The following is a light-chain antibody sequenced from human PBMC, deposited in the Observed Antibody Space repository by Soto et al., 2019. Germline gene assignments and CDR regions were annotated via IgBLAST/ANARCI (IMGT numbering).Light chain of an antibody. CDR3: ETWDSNTNWV. Sequence: QPVLTQSSSASASLGSSVKLTCTLSSGHSSYIIAWHQQQPGKAPRYLMKVEGSGSYNKGSGVPDRFSGSSSGADRYLTVSNLQSEDEADYYCETWDSNTNWVFGGGTKVTVL. CDR1: SGHSSYI. J-gene: IGLJ3*02. V-gene: IGLV4-60*03. CDR2: VEGSGSY.